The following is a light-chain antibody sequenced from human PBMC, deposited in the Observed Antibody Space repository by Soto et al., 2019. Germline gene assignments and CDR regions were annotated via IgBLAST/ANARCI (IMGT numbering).Light chain of an antibody. V-gene: IGKV1-5*03. CDR1: QTISSW. J-gene: IGKJ1*01. Sequence: DIQMTQSPSTLSGSVGDRVTITCRASQTISSWLAWYQQKPGKAPKRLIYKASTLKSGVPSRFSGSGSGTDFTLTISSLQPDDFATYYCQQYNSYSQTFGQGTKVDIK. CDR2: KAS. CDR3: QQYNSYSQT.